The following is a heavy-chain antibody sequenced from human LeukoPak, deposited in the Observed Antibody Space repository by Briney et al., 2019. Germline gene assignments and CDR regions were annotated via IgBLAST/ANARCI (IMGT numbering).Heavy chain of an antibody. V-gene: IGHV3-23*01. CDR3: ASKANWGSDFDY. Sequence: PGGSLRPSCAASRFTFSSYAMSWVRQAPGKGLEWVSAISGSGGSTYYADSVKGRFTISRDNSKNTLYLQMNSLRAEDTAVYYCASKANWGSDFDYWGQGTLVTVSS. D-gene: IGHD7-27*01. CDR1: RFTFSSYA. CDR2: ISGSGGST. J-gene: IGHJ4*02.